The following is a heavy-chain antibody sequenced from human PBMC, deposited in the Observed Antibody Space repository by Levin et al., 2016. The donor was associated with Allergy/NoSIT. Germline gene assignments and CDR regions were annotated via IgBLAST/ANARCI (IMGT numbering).Heavy chain of an antibody. CDR2: ISGSGGST. Sequence: GESLKISCAASGFTFSSYAMSWVRQAPGKGLEWVSAISGSGGSTYYADSVKGRFTISRDNSKNTLYLQMNSLRAEDTAVYYCAKRVPELKEFDYWGQGTLVTVSS. CDR1: GFTFSSYA. V-gene: IGHV3-23*01. D-gene: IGHD1-14*01. CDR3: AKRVPELKEFDY. J-gene: IGHJ4*02.